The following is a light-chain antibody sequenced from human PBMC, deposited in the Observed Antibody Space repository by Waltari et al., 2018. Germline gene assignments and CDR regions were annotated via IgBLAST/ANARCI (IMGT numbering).Light chain of an antibody. CDR3: HSRDASGVAGS. CDR1: SLRSYY. Sequence: VSVAMGQTVRITCQGDSLRSYYASWYQQRPGQAPILVIYDKNNRPSGVPDRFSGSSSHNTGSLTITGAQAEDEASYYCHSRDASGVAGSFGGGTKLTVL. CDR2: DKN. V-gene: IGLV3-19*01. J-gene: IGLJ2*01.